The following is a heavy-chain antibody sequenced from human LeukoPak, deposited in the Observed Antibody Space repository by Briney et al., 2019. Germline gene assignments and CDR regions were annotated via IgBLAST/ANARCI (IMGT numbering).Heavy chain of an antibody. CDR2: ISAYNGNT. V-gene: IGHV1-18*01. Sequence: ASVKVSCKASGYTFTSYGISWVRQAPGQGLEWMGWISAYNGNTNYAQKLQGRVTMTTDTSTSTAYMELSSLRSEDTAVYYCATVYRYNWNYFDYWGQGTLVTVSS. D-gene: IGHD1-20*01. CDR1: GYTFTSYG. CDR3: ATVYRYNWNYFDY. J-gene: IGHJ4*02.